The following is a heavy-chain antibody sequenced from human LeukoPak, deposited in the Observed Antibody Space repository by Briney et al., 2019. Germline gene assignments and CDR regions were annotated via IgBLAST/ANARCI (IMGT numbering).Heavy chain of an antibody. Sequence: GRSLRLSCAASGFTFDGYGMYWVRQAPGKGLEWVSGITWNSDDMAYADSVKGRFTISRDNAKNRLYLQMNSLRVEDTALYYCTKVTDWRTGFDYWGQGTLVTVSS. V-gene: IGHV3-9*01. CDR2: ITWNSDDM. J-gene: IGHJ4*02. CDR3: TKVTDWRTGFDY. D-gene: IGHD3-9*01. CDR1: GFTFDGYG.